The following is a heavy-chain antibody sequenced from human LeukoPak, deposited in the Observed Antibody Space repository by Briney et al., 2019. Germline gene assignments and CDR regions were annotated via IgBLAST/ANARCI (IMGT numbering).Heavy chain of an antibody. Sequence: GRSLRLSCTASGFTFGNYAMSWFRQAPGKGLEWVGYIRSKAYGGTTEYDASVKGRFTISRDDSKSIAYLQMNSLKTEDTAVYYCTRGRLQIDYWGQGTLVTVSS. J-gene: IGHJ4*02. CDR2: IRSKAYGGTT. V-gene: IGHV3-49*03. CDR1: GFTFGNYA. CDR3: TRGRLQIDY. D-gene: IGHD5-24*01.